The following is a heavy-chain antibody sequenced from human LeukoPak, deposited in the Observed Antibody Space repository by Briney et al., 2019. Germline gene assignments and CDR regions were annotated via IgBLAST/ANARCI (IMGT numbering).Heavy chain of an antibody. D-gene: IGHD6-13*01. CDR1: GFSLSSNW. CDR2: INPDGSNI. J-gene: IGHJ4*02. Sequence: GGSLRLSCAASGFSLSSNWMHWLRQVPGKGLVWVSHINPDGSNIRYADSVKGRFTISRDNAKNTVYLQMNSLRAEDTALYYCALSSSWYWWGQGTLVTVSS. V-gene: IGHV3-74*01. CDR3: ALSSSWYW.